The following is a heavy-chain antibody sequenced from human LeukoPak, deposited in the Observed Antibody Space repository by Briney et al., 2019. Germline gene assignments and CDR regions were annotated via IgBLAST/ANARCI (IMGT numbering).Heavy chain of an antibody. V-gene: IGHV3-7*01. CDR1: GFTFSNYW. CDR2: IKQDGSEK. D-gene: IGHD3-3*01. Sequence: PGGSLRLSCAASGFTFSNYWMTWVRQAPGKGLEWVANIKQDGSEKYYVDSVKGRFTISRDNAKNSLYLQMNSLRAEDTAVYYCARDFRFLDDYWGQGTLVTVSS. J-gene: IGHJ4*02. CDR3: ARDFRFLDDY.